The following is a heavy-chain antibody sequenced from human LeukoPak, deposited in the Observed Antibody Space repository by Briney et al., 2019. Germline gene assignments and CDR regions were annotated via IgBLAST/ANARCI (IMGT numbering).Heavy chain of an antibody. Sequence: GRSLRLSCAASGFTFSIYAMHWVRQAPGKGLEWVAVISYDGSNKYYADSVKGRFTISRDNAKNTLYLQMNSLRAEDTAVYYCARDQGLGIDYWGQGTLVTVSS. CDR1: GFTFSIYA. V-gene: IGHV3-30-3*01. J-gene: IGHJ4*02. CDR2: ISYDGSNK. CDR3: ARDQGLGIDY. D-gene: IGHD7-27*01.